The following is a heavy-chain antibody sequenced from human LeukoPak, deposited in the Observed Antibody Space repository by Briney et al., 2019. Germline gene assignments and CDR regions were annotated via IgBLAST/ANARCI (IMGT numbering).Heavy chain of an antibody. CDR2: IYYSGST. J-gene: IGHJ3*01. CDR1: GPSISSYY. Sequence: PSETLSLTCTVSGPSISSYYWSWIRQPPGKGLEWIGYIYYSGSTNYNSSLKSRVTISIDTSKNQFSLNLSSVTAADTAVYYCARVFWGQLHAFDFWGQGTMVTVSS. D-gene: IGHD3-16*01. CDR3: ARVFWGQLHAFDF. V-gene: IGHV4-59*01.